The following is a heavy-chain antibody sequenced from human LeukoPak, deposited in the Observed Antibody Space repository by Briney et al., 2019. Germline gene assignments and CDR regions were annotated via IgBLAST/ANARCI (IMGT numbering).Heavy chain of an antibody. Sequence: ASVKVSCKASGYTFISKGIHWVRQAPGQRLEWMAWINTDNSNTKRSQTLLGRVTITRDTSATTAYMELSSLRFEDTAVYYCARSTGPGGYFDFWGRGTLVAVSS. CDR2: INTDNSNT. CDR3: ARSTGPGGYFDF. CDR1: GYTFISKG. D-gene: IGHD3-16*01. V-gene: IGHV1-3*04. J-gene: IGHJ4*02.